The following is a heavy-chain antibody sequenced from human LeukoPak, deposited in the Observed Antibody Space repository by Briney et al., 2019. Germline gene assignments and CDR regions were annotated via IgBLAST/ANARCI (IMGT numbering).Heavy chain of an antibody. J-gene: IGHJ4*02. D-gene: IGHD6-19*01. CDR3: ARDRYSSGSAAHYYFDY. Sequence: GGSLRLSCAASGFTFSSYAMSWVRQAPGKGLEWVSAISGSGGSTYYADSVKGRFTISRDNSKNTLYLQMNSLRAEDTAVYYCARDRYSSGSAAHYYFDYWGQGTLVTVSS. CDR1: GFTFSSYA. CDR2: ISGSGGST. V-gene: IGHV3-23*01.